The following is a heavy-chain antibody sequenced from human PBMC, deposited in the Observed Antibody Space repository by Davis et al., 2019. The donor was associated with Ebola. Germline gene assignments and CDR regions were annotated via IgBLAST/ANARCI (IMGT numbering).Heavy chain of an antibody. CDR2: IFSNGAA. D-gene: IGHD6-19*01. Sequence: SETLSLTCTVSGASVRTYYWSWMRQSPRKGLEWIGYIFSNGAADYNPSLRSRVTISIDTSKNQFSLKLSSVTAADTAVYYCARSAKQWLVPGGYWGQGTLVTVSS. CDR3: ARSAKQWLVPGGY. CDR1: GASVRTYY. J-gene: IGHJ4*02. V-gene: IGHV4-4*09.